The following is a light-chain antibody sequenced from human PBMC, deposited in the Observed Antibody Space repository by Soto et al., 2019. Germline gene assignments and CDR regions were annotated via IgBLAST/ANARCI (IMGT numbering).Light chain of an antibody. CDR1: SSDVGGYNY. Sequence: QSALTQPASVSGSPGQSITISCTGTSSDVGGYNYVSWYQQHPGKAPKLMIYDVSNRPSGVSNRFSGSKSGNTASLTISGLHAEDEADYYCSSYTSSSTPFVFGTGT. V-gene: IGLV2-14*01. CDR3: SSYTSSSTPFV. J-gene: IGLJ1*01. CDR2: DVS.